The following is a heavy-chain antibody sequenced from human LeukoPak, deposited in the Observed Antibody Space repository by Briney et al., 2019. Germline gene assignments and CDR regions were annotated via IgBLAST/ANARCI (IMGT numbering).Heavy chain of an antibody. CDR1: GFSFGDDA. CDR3: AKTTTGYSSGRFPGWPVDY. J-gene: IGHJ4*02. V-gene: IGHV3-23*01. CDR2: IFGSGGST. Sequence: GGSLRLSCTASGFSFGDDAWSWFRQAPGRGLEWVSGIFGSGGSTHYADSVKGRFTISRDNSKNTVYLQMNSLRAEDTAVYYCAKTTTGYSSGRFPGWPVDYWGQGTLVTVSS. D-gene: IGHD6-19*01.